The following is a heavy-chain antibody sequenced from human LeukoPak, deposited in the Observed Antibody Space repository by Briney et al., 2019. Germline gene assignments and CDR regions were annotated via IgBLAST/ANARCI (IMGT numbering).Heavy chain of an antibody. Sequence: SETLSLTCAVYGGSFSGYYWSWIRQPPGKGLEWIGEINHSGSTYYNPSLKSRVTISVDTSKNQFSLKLSSVTAADTAVYYCARDKGATNWGQGTLVTVSS. V-gene: IGHV4-34*01. D-gene: IGHD1-26*01. J-gene: IGHJ4*02. CDR3: ARDKGATN. CDR2: INHSGST. CDR1: GGSFSGYY.